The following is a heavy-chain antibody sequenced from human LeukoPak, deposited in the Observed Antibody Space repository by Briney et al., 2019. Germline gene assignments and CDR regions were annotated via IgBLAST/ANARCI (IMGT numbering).Heavy chain of an antibody. Sequence: GGSLRLSCAASGFTFSSYGMHWVRQAPGKGLEWVAVISYDGSDKYSADSVKGRFTISRDNSKNTLYLQMNSLRAEDTALYYCAKDLYGFQHVFDYWGQGTLVTVSS. CDR3: AKDLYGFQHVFDY. CDR1: GFTFSSYG. D-gene: IGHD3-10*01. V-gene: IGHV3-30*18. J-gene: IGHJ4*02. CDR2: ISYDGSDK.